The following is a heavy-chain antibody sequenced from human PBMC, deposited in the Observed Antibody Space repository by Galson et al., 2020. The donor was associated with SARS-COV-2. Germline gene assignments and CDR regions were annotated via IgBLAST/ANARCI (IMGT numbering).Heavy chain of an antibody. J-gene: IGHJ5*02. CDR2: IYYSGNT. Sequence: SETLSLTCTVSGGSISSSSYYWGWTRQPPGKGLEWIGSIYYSGNTYYNPSLKSRVTISVDTSKNQFSLKLSSVTAADTAVYHCARHDKRIIGWFDPWGQGTLVIVSS. D-gene: IGHD2-15*01. CDR3: ARHDKRIIGWFDP. V-gene: IGHV4-39*01. CDR1: GGSISSSSYY.